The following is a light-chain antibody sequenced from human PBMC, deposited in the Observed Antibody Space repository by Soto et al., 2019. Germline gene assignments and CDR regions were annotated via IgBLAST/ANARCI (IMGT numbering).Light chain of an antibody. CDR1: QSISSD. CDR2: AAS. V-gene: IGKV1-39*01. CDR3: QQIYSIPIT. J-gene: IGKJ5*01. Sequence: DIQMTQSPFSLSGSVADRVTIPFRTSQSISSDLNWYQQKAGKAPKLLIYAASSLQSGVPSRFSGSGSGTHFTLTISSLQPEDFATYYCQQIYSIPITFGQGTRLEI.